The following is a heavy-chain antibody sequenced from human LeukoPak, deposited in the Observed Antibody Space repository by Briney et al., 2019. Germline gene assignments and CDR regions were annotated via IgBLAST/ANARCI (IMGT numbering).Heavy chain of an antibody. V-gene: IGHV3-7*01. Sequence: GGSLRLSCAASGFTFSSYWMSWVRQAPGKGLEWVANIKQDGSEKYYVDSVKGRFTISRDNAKDSLYLQMNSLRAEDTAVHFCARVRRAKRQNRYYFYYYMDVWGKGTTVTVSS. CDR3: ARVRRAKRQNRYYFYYYMDV. CDR2: IKQDGSEK. J-gene: IGHJ6*03. D-gene: IGHD1-14*01. CDR1: GFTFSSYW.